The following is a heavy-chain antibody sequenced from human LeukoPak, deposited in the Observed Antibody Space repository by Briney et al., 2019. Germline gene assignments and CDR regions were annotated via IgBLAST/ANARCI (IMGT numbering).Heavy chain of an antibody. V-gene: IGHV3-66*01. D-gene: IGHD4-17*01. Sequence: PGGSLRLSCAASGFTFSSYSMSWVRQAPGKGLEWVSVIYSGGSKYYADSVKGRFTISRDNSKNTMYLQLNSLRADDTAVYYCARSSDGDYYYYFDHWGQGSLVTVSS. CDR1: GFTFSSYS. CDR2: IYSGGSK. J-gene: IGHJ4*02. CDR3: ARSSDGDYYYYFDH.